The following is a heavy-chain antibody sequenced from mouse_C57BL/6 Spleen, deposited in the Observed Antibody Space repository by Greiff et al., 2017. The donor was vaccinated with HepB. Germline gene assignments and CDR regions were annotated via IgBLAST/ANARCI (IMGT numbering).Heavy chain of an antibody. V-gene: IGHV3-6*01. J-gene: IGHJ3*01. Sequence: EVKLQGSGPGLVKPSQSLSLTCSVTGYSITSGYYWNWIRQFQGKKLEWMGYISYDGSNNYNPSLKNRISITRVTSKNQFFLKLNSVTTEDTATYYCARETVVAPGFAYWGQGTLVTVSA. CDR2: ISYDGSN. CDR3: ARETVVAPGFAY. CDR1: GYSITSGYY. D-gene: IGHD1-1*01.